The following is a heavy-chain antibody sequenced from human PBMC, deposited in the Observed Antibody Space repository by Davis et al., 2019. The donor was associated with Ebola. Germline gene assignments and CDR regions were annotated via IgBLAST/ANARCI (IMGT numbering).Heavy chain of an antibody. CDR2: ISAYNGNT. V-gene: IGHV1-18*01. J-gene: IGHJ3*02. D-gene: IGHD1-26*01. Sequence: ALVKVSCKASGYSFKNYAISWVRQAPGQGLEWMGWISAYNGNTNYAQKVQGRVTMTTDTSTGTAYLDLRSLRSDDTAVYFCARTSIVGTTTTASDIWGQGTKVTVSS. CDR3: ARTSIVGTTTTASDI. CDR1: GYSFKNYA.